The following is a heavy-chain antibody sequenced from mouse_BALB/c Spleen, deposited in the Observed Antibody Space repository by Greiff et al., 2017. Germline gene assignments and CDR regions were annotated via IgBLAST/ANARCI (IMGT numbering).Heavy chain of an antibody. CDR2: ISNGGGST. Sequence: EVQGVESGGGLVQPGGSLKLSCAASGFTFSSYTMSWVRQTPEKRLEWVAYISNGGGSTYYPDTVKGRFTISRDNAKNTLYLQMSSLKSEDTAMYYCARQRSLYYGYYYYAMDYWGQGTSVTVSS. D-gene: IGHD2-2*01. J-gene: IGHJ4*01. CDR1: GFTFSSYT. CDR3: ARQRSLYYGYYYYAMDY. V-gene: IGHV5-12-2*01.